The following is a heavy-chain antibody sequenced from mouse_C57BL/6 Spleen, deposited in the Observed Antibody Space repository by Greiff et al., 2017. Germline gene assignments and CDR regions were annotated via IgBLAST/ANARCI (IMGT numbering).Heavy chain of an antibody. CDR3: ARSDYGNYDWYFDV. V-gene: IGHV1-52*01. CDR2: IDPSDSET. CDR1: GYTFTSYW. D-gene: IGHD2-1*01. J-gene: IGHJ1*03. Sequence: QVQLQQPGAELVRPGSSVKLSCKASGYTFTSYWMHWVKQRPIQGLEWIGNIDPSDSETHYNQKFKDKATLTVDKSSSTAYMQLSSLTSEDSAVYYCARSDYGNYDWYFDVWGTGTTVTVSS.